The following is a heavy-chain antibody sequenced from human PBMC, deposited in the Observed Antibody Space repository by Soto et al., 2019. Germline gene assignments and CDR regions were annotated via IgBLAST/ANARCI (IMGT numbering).Heavy chain of an antibody. CDR3: ATGYYYYSSGYLGMDV. CDR2: IIPIFGTA. D-gene: IGHD3-22*01. V-gene: IGHV1-69*01. J-gene: IGHJ6*02. CDR1: GGTFSSYA. Sequence: QVQLVQSGAEVKKPGSSVKVSCKASGGTFSSYAISWVRQAPGQGLEWMGGIIPIFGTANYAQNFQGRVTITADEFTSTAYMELSSLRSEDTAVYYCATGYYYYSSGYLGMDVWGQGTTVTVSS.